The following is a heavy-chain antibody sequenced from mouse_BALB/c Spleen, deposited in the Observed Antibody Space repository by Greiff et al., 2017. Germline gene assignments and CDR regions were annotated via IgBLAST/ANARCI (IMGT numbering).Heavy chain of an antibody. CDR3: ARGVITSFYAMDY. CDR1: GFTFSSFG. D-gene: IGHD2-4*01. J-gene: IGHJ4*01. V-gene: IGHV5-17*02. Sequence: EVQRVESGGGLVQPGGSRKLSCAASGFTFSSFGMHWVRQAPEKGLEWVAYISSGSSTIYYADTVKGRFTISRANPKNTLFLQMTSLRSEDTAVSYCARGVITSFYAMDYWGQGTSVTVSA. CDR2: ISSGSSTI.